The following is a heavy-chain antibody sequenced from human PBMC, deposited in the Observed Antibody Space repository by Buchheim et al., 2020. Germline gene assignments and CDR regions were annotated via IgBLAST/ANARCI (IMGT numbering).Heavy chain of an antibody. CDR1: GGSFSGYY. V-gene: IGHV4-34*01. CDR2: INHSGST. CDR3: ASHGGIHLWLRGGHWFDP. J-gene: IGHJ5*02. Sequence: QVQLQQWGAGLLKPSETLSLTCAVYGGSFSGYYWSWIRQPPGKGLEWIGEINHSGSTNYNPSLKSRVTISVDTSKNQFSLKLSSVTAADTAVYYCASHGGIHLWLRGGHWFDPWGQGTL. D-gene: IGHD5-18*01.